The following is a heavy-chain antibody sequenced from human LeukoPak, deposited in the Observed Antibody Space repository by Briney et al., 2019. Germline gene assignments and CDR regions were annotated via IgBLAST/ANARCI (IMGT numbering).Heavy chain of an antibody. CDR3: AKDSAAAPPDV. CDR2: ISGSGGST. J-gene: IGHJ6*02. CDR1: GFDVSSNY. V-gene: IGHV3-23*01. D-gene: IGHD6-13*01. Sequence: GGSLRLSCAASGFDVSSNYMSWVRQAPGKGLEWVSAISGSGGSTYYADSVKGRFTISRDNSKNTLYLQMNSLRAEDTAVYYCAKDSAAAPPDVWGQGTTVTVSS.